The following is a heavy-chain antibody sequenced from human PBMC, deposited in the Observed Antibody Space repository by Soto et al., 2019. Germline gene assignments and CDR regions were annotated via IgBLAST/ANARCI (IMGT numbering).Heavy chain of an antibody. Sequence: QVQLVQSGAEVKKPGASVKVSCKASGYTFTSYGIRWVRQAPGQGLEWMGWISAYNGNTNYAQKLQGRVTMTTDTSTSTAYMELRSLRSDDTAVYYCARGNELLRPDYYYYCSMDVWGQGTTVTVSS. J-gene: IGHJ6*02. CDR2: ISAYNGNT. CDR3: ARGNELLRPDYYYYCSMDV. CDR1: GYTFTSYG. V-gene: IGHV1-18*01. D-gene: IGHD1-26*01.